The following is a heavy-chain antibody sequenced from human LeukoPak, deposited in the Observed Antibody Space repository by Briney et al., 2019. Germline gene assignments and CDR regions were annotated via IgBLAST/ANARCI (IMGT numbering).Heavy chain of an antibody. Sequence: SQTLSLTCAISGDNVSSNSSWNWIRQSPSRGLEWLGRTYYRSKWYNDYVVSVKSRININPDTSKNQFSLQLNSVTPEDTAVYYCARGGQGDGYSADEAFDLWGQGTMVTVS. CDR1: GDNVSSNSS. CDR3: ARGGQGDGYSADEAFDL. D-gene: IGHD5-18*01. J-gene: IGHJ3*01. V-gene: IGHV6-1*01. CDR2: TYYRSKWYN.